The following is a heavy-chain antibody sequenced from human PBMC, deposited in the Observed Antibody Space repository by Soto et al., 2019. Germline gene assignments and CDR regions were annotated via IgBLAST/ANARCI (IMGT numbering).Heavy chain of an antibody. CDR3: ARGSHMIHGIAGRLGAVGGY. J-gene: IGHJ4*02. CDR2: INHSGST. Sequence: QVQLQQWGAGLLKPSETLSLTCAVYGGSFSGYYWSWIRQPPGKGLEWIGEINHSGSTNYNPSLKSRVTISVDTSKNQFSLKLSSVTAADTAVYYWARGSHMIHGIAGRLGAVGGYWGQGTLVTVSS. D-gene: IGHD6-6*01. CDR1: GGSFSGYY. V-gene: IGHV4-34*01.